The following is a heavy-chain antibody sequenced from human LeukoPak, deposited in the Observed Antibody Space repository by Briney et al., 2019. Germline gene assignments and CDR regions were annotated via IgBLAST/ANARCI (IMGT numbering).Heavy chain of an antibody. CDR3: ARGELHCSSTSCSAYGMDV. CDR1: GGSISGGGYY. D-gene: IGHD2-2*01. V-gene: IGHV4-30-2*01. Sequence: SETLSLTCTVSGGSISGGGYYWSWIRQPPGKGLEWIGYIYHSGSTYYNPSLKSRVTISVDRSKNQFSLKLSSVTAADTAVYYCARGELHCSSTSCSAYGMDVWGQGTTVTVSS. J-gene: IGHJ6*02. CDR2: IYHSGST.